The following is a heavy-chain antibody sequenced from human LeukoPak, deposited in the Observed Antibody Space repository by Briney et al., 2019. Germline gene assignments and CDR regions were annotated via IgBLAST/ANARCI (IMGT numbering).Heavy chain of an antibody. V-gene: IGHV4-4*07. Sequence: SETLSLTCTVSGGSISYFYWSWIRQPAGKGLEWIGRIYTSGSTNYNPSLKSRVTISVDTSKNQFSLKLSSVTAADTAVYYCARDRIAAAGTQKGAFDIWGQGTMVTVSS. CDR3: ARDRIAAAGTQKGAFDI. J-gene: IGHJ3*02. CDR1: GGSISYFY. CDR2: IYTSGST. D-gene: IGHD6-13*01.